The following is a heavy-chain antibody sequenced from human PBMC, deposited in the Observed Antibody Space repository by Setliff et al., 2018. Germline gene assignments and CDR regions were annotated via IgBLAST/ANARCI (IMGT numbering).Heavy chain of an antibody. CDR2: FDPEDGET. J-gene: IGHJ6*03. Sequence: GASVKVSCKVSGYTLTELSIHWVRQAPGKGLEWMGGFDPEDGETIYAQKFQGRVTITADKSTSTAYMELSRLTSEDTAVYYCALEYSNSSPTVYYYMDVWGKGTTVTVSS. D-gene: IGHD6-6*01. CDR3: ALEYSNSSPTVYYYMDV. CDR1: GYTLTELS. V-gene: IGHV1-24*01.